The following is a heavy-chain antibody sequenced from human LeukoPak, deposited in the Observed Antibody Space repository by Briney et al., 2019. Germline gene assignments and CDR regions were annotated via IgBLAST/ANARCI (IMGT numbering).Heavy chain of an antibody. CDR3: ARGYSTWSLDY. Sequence: SETLSLTCTVSGGSISSGSYYWSWIRQPAGKGLEWIGRIYSSGTTNYNPSLKSRVTISVDTSKNQFSLDLTSVTAADTGVYYCARGYSTWSLDYWGQGTLVTVSS. J-gene: IGHJ4*02. CDR1: GGSISSGSYY. V-gene: IGHV4-61*02. D-gene: IGHD6-13*01. CDR2: IYSSGTT.